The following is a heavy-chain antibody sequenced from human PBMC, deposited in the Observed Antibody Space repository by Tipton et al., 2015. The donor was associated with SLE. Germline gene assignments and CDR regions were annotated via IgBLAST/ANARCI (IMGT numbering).Heavy chain of an antibody. J-gene: IGHJ5*02. D-gene: IGHD3-3*01. V-gene: IGHV4-34*01. CDR1: GGSFSGYY. CDR2: INHSGST. CDR3: ARSPTFGVNVWFDP. Sequence: LRLSCAVYGGSFSGYYWSWIRQPPGKGLEWIGEINHSGSTNSNPSLMGRVTMSVDTSRNQFSLKLTSVTAADTAVYFCARSPTFGVNVWFDPWGPGTQVTVSS.